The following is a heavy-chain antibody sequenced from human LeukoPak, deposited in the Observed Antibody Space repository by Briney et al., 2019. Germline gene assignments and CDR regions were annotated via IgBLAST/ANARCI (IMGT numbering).Heavy chain of an antibody. CDR3: AREGAGLRFLEFPPDY. CDR1: GFTFTSYS. V-gene: IGHV3-21*05. Sequence: GGSLRLSCAASGFTFTSYSMNWVRQAPGKGLEWVSYISSSSSIIYYADSVKGRFTISRDNAKHSLYLQTSSLRVEDTAVYYCAREGAGLRFLEFPPDYWGQGTLVTVSS. D-gene: IGHD3-3*01. CDR2: ISSSSSII. J-gene: IGHJ4*02.